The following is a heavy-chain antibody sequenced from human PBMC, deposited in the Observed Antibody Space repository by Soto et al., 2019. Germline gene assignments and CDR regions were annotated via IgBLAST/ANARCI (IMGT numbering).Heavy chain of an antibody. CDR3: AKDYGSGWYYFDS. J-gene: IGHJ4*02. D-gene: IGHD6-19*01. CDR1: GFTFSSYG. Sequence: QVQLVESGGGVVQPGRSLRLSRAASGFTFSSYGMHWVRQAPGKGLEWVAVMSYDGSNEYYADSVKGRFTISRHNSKNTLYLQMNSLRAEDTAVYYCAKDYGSGWYYFDSWGQGTLVTVSS. V-gene: IGHV3-30*18. CDR2: MSYDGSNE.